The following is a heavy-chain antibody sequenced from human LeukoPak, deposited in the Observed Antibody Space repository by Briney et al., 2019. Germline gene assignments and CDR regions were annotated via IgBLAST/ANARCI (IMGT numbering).Heavy chain of an antibody. CDR2: ISYDGSNK. Sequence: PGGSLRLSCAASGFTFCSYAMHWVRQAPGKGLEWVAVISYDGSNKYYADSVKGRFTISRDNSKNTLYLQMNSLRAEDTAGYYCAREALITIFGVVIHPYYFDYWGQGTLVTVSS. CDR3: AREALITIFGVVIHPYYFDY. V-gene: IGHV3-30-3*01. CDR1: GFTFCSYA. D-gene: IGHD3-3*01. J-gene: IGHJ4*02.